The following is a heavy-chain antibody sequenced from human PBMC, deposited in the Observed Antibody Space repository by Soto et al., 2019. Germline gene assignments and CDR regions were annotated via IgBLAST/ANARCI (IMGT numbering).Heavy chain of an antibody. V-gene: IGHV5-10-1*01. CDR3: ARVSGYPNYYGMDV. D-gene: IGHD3-22*01. CDR1: GYSFTSYW. CDR2: IDPSDSYT. Sequence: GESLKISCKGSGYSFTSYWITWVRLMPGKGLEWMGRIDPSDSYTNYSPSFQGHVTISADKSISTAYLQWSSLKASDTAMYYCARVSGYPNYYGMDVWGQGTTVTVSS. J-gene: IGHJ6*02.